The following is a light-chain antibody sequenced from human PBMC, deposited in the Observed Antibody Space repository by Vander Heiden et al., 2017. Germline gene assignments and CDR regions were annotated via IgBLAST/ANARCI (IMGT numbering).Light chain of an antibody. Sequence: EIVLTQSPGTLSLSPGERATLSCRASQSVSSSYLAWYQQKPGQAPRLLIYGASGRATGIPDRFSGSGSGTDFTLTISRLEPEDFAVYYCQQYGSSPPFTFGPRTKVDIK. V-gene: IGKV3-20*01. CDR3: QQYGSSPPFT. CDR1: QSVSSSY. CDR2: GAS. J-gene: IGKJ3*01.